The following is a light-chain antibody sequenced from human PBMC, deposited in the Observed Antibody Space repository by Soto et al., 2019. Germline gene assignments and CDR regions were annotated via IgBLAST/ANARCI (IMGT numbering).Light chain of an antibody. J-gene: IGKJ1*01. V-gene: IGKV1-8*01. Sequence: ALRMTQSPSSLSASTGDGVTITCRVSQGVSNYLAWYQQKPGQAPKVLIHAASTLQGGVPSRFSGSGSGTDFTLTISGLLSDDFATYYCQQYYTYPWTFGQGTKVDI. CDR2: AAS. CDR1: QGVSNY. CDR3: QQYYTYPWT.